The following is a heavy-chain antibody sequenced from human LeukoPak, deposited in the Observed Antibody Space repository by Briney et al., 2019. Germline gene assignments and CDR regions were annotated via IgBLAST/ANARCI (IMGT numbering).Heavy chain of an antibody. J-gene: IGHJ3*02. CDR1: GFTFTNYW. V-gene: IGHV3-7*03. CDR2: IKQDRSEK. D-gene: IGHD1-7*01. CDR3: ARDRGELTLDI. Sequence: GGSLRLSCAASGFTFTNYWMSWVRQAPGKGLELVANIKQDRSEKYYVDSVKGRFTISRDNAKNSLYLQMNSLRAEDTAVYYCARDRGELTLDIWGQGTMVTVSS.